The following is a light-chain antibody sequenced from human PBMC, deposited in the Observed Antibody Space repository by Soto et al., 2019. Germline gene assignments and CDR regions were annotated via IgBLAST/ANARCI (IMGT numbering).Light chain of an antibody. J-gene: IGKJ4*01. Sequence: DIQKTQCPSSLSASVGDRGTITCRASQGITKYLAWYQQKPGKVPKLLIYAASTLQSGVPSRFSGSGSGTDFTLTISSLQPEDVATYYCQKYNSAPLTFGGGTKVEIK. CDR2: AAS. CDR1: QGITKY. V-gene: IGKV1-27*01. CDR3: QKYNSAPLT.